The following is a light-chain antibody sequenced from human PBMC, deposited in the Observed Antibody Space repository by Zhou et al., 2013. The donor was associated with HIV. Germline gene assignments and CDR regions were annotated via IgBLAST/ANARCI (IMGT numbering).Light chain of an antibody. CDR2: TAS. Sequence: DIQMTQSPSSLSASVGDRVIITCRASQNINTYLHWYQQKPGKAPKLLIYTASSLQSGVPSTFSGSGFGTDFTLTISSLQPEDFATYYCQQSYSTPVTFGQGTKVEIK. J-gene: IGKJ1*01. CDR1: QNINTY. V-gene: IGKV1-39*01. CDR3: QQSYSTPVT.